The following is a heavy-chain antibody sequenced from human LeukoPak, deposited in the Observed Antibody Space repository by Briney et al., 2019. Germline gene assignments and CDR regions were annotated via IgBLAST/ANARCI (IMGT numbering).Heavy chain of an antibody. D-gene: IGHD5-24*01. CDR1: GFTVSSNY. Sequence: PGGSLRLSCAASGFTVSSNYMSWVRQAPGKGLEWVSVIYSGGSTYYADSVKGRFTISRDNSKNTLYLQMNSLRAEDTAVYYCARVLGRDGYTPGPSDYWGQGTLVTVSS. V-gene: IGHV3-53*01. J-gene: IGHJ4*02. CDR2: IYSGGST. CDR3: ARVLGRDGYTPGPSDY.